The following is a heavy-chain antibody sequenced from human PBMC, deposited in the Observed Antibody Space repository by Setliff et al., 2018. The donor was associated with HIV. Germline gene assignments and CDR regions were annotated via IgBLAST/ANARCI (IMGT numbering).Heavy chain of an antibody. CDR2: IYYGGTT. Sequence: SETLSLTCTVSGGSISSYYWSWIRQPPGKGLEWIGNIYYGGTTYYNPSLKGRITISVFTSSQQLSLTLTSVTPADTAVYYCARLRAAGTVHYFDPWGQGTQVTVSS. CDR1: GGSISSYY. V-gene: IGHV4-59*04. J-gene: IGHJ5*02. CDR3: ARLRAAGTVHYFDP. D-gene: IGHD6-13*01.